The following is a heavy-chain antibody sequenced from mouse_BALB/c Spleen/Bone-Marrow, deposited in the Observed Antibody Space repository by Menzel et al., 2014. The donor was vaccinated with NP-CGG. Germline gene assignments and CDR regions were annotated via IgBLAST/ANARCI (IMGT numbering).Heavy chain of an antibody. D-gene: IGHD2-10*02. Sequence: EVQLQQSGGGLAQPGGSRKLSCAASGFTFSSFGMHWVRQAPEKGLEWVAYISSGSSTIYYADTVKGRFTISRDNPKNTLSLQMTSLRSEDTAMYYCVRSYDSYAMAFWGQGTSVTVSS. CDR3: VRSYDSYAMAF. J-gene: IGHJ4*01. CDR2: ISSGSSTI. CDR1: GFTFSSFG. V-gene: IGHV5-17*02.